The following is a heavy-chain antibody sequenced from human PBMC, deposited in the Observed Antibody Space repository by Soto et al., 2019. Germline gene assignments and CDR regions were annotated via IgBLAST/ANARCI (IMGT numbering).Heavy chain of an antibody. D-gene: IGHD3-16*01. V-gene: IGHV3-7*04. J-gene: IGHJ6*02. CDR1: GFTFSSYW. CDR2: IKQDGSEK. CDR3: AREAFRGVMSDYGMDV. Sequence: EVQLVESGGGLVQPGGSLRLSCAASGFTFSSYWMSWVRQAPGKGLEWVANIKQDGSEKYYVDSVKGRFTISRDNAKNSLYLQMNSLRAEDTAVYYCAREAFRGVMSDYGMDVWGPGTTVTVSS.